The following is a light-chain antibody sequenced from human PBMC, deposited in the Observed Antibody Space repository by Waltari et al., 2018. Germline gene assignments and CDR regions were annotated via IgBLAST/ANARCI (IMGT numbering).Light chain of an antibody. J-gene: IGKJ1*01. Sequence: DVVMTQSPLSLSVTLGQTASISCRSSQSLVHSDGNTYLNWFHQRPGQSPRRLIYKISNRDYGVPDRFSGSGAGTDFTLKITRVEAEDVGVYYCMQAAHWPKTFGQGTKVEIK. CDR3: MQAAHWPKT. CDR1: QSLVHSDGNTY. V-gene: IGKV2-30*02. CDR2: KIS.